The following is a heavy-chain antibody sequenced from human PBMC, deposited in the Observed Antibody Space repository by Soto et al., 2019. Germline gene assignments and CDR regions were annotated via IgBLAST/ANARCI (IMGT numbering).Heavy chain of an antibody. V-gene: IGHV3-30-3*01. Sequence: QVQLVESGGGVVQAGRSLRLSCAASGFTFSSYAMHWVRQAPGKGLEWVAVISYDGSNKYYADSVKGRFTISRDNFKNTLFLQMNSLRAEDTAVYYCARDKSPYSSGWHNRHFDYWGQGTLVTVSS. CDR2: ISYDGSNK. J-gene: IGHJ4*02. D-gene: IGHD6-19*01. CDR1: GFTFSSYA. CDR3: ARDKSPYSSGWHNRHFDY.